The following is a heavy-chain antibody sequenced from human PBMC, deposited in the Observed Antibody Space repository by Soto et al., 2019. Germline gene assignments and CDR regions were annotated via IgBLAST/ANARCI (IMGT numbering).Heavy chain of an antibody. Sequence: ASVKVSCKASRVAFSKFIVTWVRQAPGLGLEWVGGIIPIFGTANYAQKFQGRVTITADESTSTSYLEVNNLRSEDTAVYYCAKVRYSSPMGYYYGMDVWGQGTTVTVSS. CDR1: RVAFSKFI. J-gene: IGHJ6*02. CDR3: AKVRYSSPMGYYYGMDV. CDR2: IIPIFGTA. V-gene: IGHV1-69*13. D-gene: IGHD6-19*01.